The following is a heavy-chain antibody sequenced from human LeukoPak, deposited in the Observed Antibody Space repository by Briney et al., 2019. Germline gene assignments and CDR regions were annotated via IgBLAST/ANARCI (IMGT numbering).Heavy chain of an antibody. J-gene: IGHJ4*02. CDR1: GDSISSGDYD. D-gene: IGHD4-17*01. Sequence: SETLSLNCTVSGDSISSGDYDWRWIRQPPGKGVEWIGYISNSGSAYYNPSLKSRVTMSVDTSRNLLSLKLRSVPAADTSVYYCARGFGDYGANGGEEYDYWGQGTLVTVPS. V-gene: IGHV4-30-4*01. CDR2: ISNSGSA. CDR3: ARGFGDYGANGGEEYDY.